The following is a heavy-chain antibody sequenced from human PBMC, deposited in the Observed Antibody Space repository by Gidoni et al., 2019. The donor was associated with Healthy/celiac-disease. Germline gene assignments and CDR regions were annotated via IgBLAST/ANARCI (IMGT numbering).Heavy chain of an antibody. CDR2: IIPIFGTA. J-gene: IGHJ5*02. D-gene: IGHD2-2*01. V-gene: IGHV1-69*01. CDR1: GGTFSSYA. Sequence: QVQLVQSGAEVTKPGSSVKVSCTASGGTFSSYAISWVRQAPGQGLEWMGGIIPIFGTANYAQKFQGRVTITADESTSTAYMELSSLRSEDTAVYYCAGGGCSSTSCYGAGWFDPWGQGTLVTVSS. CDR3: AGGGCSSTSCYGAGWFDP.